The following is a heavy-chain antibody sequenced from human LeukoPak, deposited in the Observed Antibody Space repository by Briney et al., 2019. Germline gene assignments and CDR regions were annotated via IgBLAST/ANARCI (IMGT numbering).Heavy chain of an antibody. CDR2: IIPILGIA. Sequence: ASVKVSCKASGGTFSSYAISWVRQAPGQGLEWMGRIIPILGIANYAQKFQGRVTITADKSTSTAYMELSSLRSEDTAVYYCARIRYSSGWYFDAFDIWGQGTMVTVSS. V-gene: IGHV1-69*04. D-gene: IGHD6-19*01. J-gene: IGHJ3*02. CDR1: GGTFSSYA. CDR3: ARIRYSSGWYFDAFDI.